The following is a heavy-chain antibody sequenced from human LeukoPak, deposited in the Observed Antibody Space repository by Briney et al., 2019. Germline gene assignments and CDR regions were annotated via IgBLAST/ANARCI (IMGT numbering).Heavy chain of an antibody. CDR3: ARGLVVTAISIDH. J-gene: IGHJ4*02. Sequence: SETLSLTCTVSGGSISSSSYYWGWIRQPPGKGLEWIGSIYYSGSTYYNPSLKSRVTISVDTSENQFSLKLTSVTAADTAVYYCARGLVVTAISIDHWGQGTLVTVSS. D-gene: IGHD2-21*02. V-gene: IGHV4-39*07. CDR1: GGSISSSSYY. CDR2: IYYSGST.